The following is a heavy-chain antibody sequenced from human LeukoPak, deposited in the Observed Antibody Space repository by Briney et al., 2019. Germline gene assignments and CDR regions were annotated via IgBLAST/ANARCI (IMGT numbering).Heavy chain of an antibody. J-gene: IGHJ4*02. V-gene: IGHV4-34*01. CDR2: INNGGST. D-gene: IGHD3-3*01. CDR3: ARGRLSDQDFWSGYSY. Sequence: SETLSLTCAISGGSFSGFHWGWIRQPPGKGLEWIGEINNGGSTKYNPSLMSRVTISKDSSKNQFSLRLTSTTAADTAVYYCARGRLSDQDFWSGYSYWGQGTLAIVSS. CDR1: GGSFSGFH.